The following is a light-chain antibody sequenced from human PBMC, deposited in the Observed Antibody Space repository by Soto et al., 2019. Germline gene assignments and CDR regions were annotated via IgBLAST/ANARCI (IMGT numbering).Light chain of an antibody. Sequence: QSALTQPASVSGSPGQSITISCTGTSSDVGGYNYVSWYQQHPGKAPKLMIYDVSNRPSGVSNRFSGSKSGNTASLTISGLQAKDEADYYCSSYTSSSTGVFGTGTKVTVL. CDR3: SSYTSSSTGV. CDR1: SSDVGGYNY. J-gene: IGLJ1*01. V-gene: IGLV2-14*01. CDR2: DVS.